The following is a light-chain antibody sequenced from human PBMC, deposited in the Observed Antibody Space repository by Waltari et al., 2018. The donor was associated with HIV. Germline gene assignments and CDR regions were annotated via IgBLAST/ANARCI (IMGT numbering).Light chain of an antibody. CDR2: DVS. V-gene: IGLV2-14*01. J-gene: IGLJ1*01. Sequence: QSALTQPASVSGSPGQSITISCTGTSRAVGGYNYVSWYQQHPGKAPKLMIYDVSNRPSGVSNRFSGSKSGNTASLTISGLQAEDEADYYCSSYTSSSTLYVFGTGTKVTDL. CDR3: SSYTSSSTLYV. CDR1: SRAVGGYNY.